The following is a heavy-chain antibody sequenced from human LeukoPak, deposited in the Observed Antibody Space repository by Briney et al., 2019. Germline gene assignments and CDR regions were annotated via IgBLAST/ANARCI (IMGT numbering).Heavy chain of an antibody. D-gene: IGHD6-6*01. CDR3: ARIPGRAARRRYYYYMDV. Sequence: PGGSLRLSCAASGFTFSDYYMSWIRQAPGKGLEWVSYISSSGSTIYYADSVKGRFTISRDNAKNSLYLQMNSLRAEDTAVYYCARIPGRAARRRYYYYMDVWGKGTTVTVSS. CDR2: ISSSGSTI. CDR1: GFTFSDYY. V-gene: IGHV3-11*04. J-gene: IGHJ6*03.